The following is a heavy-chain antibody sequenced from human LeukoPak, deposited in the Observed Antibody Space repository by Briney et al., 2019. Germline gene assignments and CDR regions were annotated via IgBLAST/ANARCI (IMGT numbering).Heavy chain of an antibody. CDR2: IYYSGNT. V-gene: IGHV4-39*01. CDR1: GVSISSSNSY. Sequence: SETLSLTCTVSGVSISSSNSYWGWIRQPPGKGLEWIGSIYYSGNTYYNASLKSQVSISIDTSKNQFSLKLSSVTAADTAVYYCARGAYYYGSGSYFRWFWFDPWGQGTLVTVSS. D-gene: IGHD3-10*01. CDR3: ARGAYYYGSGSYFRWFWFDP. J-gene: IGHJ5*02.